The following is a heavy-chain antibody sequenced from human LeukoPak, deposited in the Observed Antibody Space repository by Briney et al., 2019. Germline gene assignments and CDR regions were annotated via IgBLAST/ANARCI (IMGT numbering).Heavy chain of an antibody. CDR3: ARSDDFWSGTGFDY. CDR1: GYTFTSYG. V-gene: IGHV1-18*01. D-gene: IGHD3-3*01. CDR2: ISAYNGNT. Sequence: ASVKVSCKASGYTFTSYGISWVRQAPGQGLEGMGWISAYNGNTNYAQKLQGRVTMTTDTSTSTAYMELRSLRSDDTAVYYCARSDDFWSGTGFDYWGQGTLVTASS. J-gene: IGHJ4*02.